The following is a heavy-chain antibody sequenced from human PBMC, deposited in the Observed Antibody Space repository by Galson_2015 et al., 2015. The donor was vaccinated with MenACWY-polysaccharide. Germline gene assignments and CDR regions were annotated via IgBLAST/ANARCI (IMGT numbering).Heavy chain of an antibody. Sequence: SVKVSCKASGYTFTSYGISWVRQAPGQGLEWMGWISAYNGNTNYAQKLRGRVTMTTDTSTSTAYMELRSLRSDDTAAYYCAGVSHDYGDFLLDYWGQGTLVTVSS. CDR2: ISAYNGNT. D-gene: IGHD4-17*01. J-gene: IGHJ4*02. CDR1: GYTFTSYG. CDR3: AGVSHDYGDFLLDY. V-gene: IGHV1-18*01.